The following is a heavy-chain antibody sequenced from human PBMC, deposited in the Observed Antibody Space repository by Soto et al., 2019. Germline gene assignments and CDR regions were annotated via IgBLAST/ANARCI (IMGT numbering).Heavy chain of an antibody. CDR3: GRDMIKLGGVIVGEPTPFDS. Sequence: PGGSLRLSCAASGFTFSSYSMNWVRRAPGKGLEWVSSISSSSSYIYYADSVKGRFTISRDNAKNSLYLQMNSLRAEDTAVYYWGRDMIKLGGVIVGEPTPFDSGGRGTRVTVPS. D-gene: IGHD3-16*02. CDR1: GFTFSSYS. J-gene: IGHJ4*02. V-gene: IGHV3-21*01. CDR2: ISSSSSYI.